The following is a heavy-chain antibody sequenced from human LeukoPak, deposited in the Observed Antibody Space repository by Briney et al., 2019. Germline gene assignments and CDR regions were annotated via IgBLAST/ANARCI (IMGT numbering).Heavy chain of an antibody. CDR1: GYTFTGYY. D-gene: IGHD2-2*01. J-gene: IGHJ4*02. CDR3: ARVGGYCSSTSCYYRY. Sequence: ASVKVSCKASGYTFTGYYMQWVRQAPGQGLEWMGWINPNSGGTNYAQKFQGRVTMTRDTSISTAYMELSRLRSDDTAVYYCARVGGYCSSTSCYYRYWGQGTLVTVSS. CDR2: INPNSGGT. V-gene: IGHV1-2*02.